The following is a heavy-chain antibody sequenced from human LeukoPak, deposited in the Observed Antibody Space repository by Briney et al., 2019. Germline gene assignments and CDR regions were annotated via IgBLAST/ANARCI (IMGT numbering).Heavy chain of an antibody. J-gene: IGHJ3*02. D-gene: IGHD5-24*01. CDR2: IYHSGST. Sequence: SETLSLTCTVSGYSISSGYYWGWIRQPPGKGLEWIGSIYHSGSTYYNPSLKSRVTISVDTSKNQFSLKLSSVTAADTAVYYCARDERWLQYNDAFDIWGQGTMVTVSS. CDR1: GYSISSGYY. V-gene: IGHV4-38-2*02. CDR3: ARDERWLQYNDAFDI.